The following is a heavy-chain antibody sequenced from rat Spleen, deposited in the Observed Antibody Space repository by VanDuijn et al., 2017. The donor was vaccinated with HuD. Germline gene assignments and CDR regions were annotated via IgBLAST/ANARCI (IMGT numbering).Heavy chain of an antibody. CDR2: ISYEGSST. D-gene: IGHD5-1*01. CDR1: GFTFSDYN. Sequence: EVQLVESGGDLVQPGRSLKLSCAASGFTFSDYNMAWVRQAPKKGLEWVATISYEGSSTYYRDSVKGRFTISRDNAKSTLYLQMDSLRSEDTATYYCARQNWPYYIDYWGQGVMVAVSS. CDR3: ARQNWPYYIDY. J-gene: IGHJ2*01. V-gene: IGHV5-7*01.